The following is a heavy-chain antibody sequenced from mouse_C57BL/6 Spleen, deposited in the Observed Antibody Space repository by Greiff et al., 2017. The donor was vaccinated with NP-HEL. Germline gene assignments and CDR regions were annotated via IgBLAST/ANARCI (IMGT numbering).Heavy chain of an antibody. CDR2: IDPATGGT. J-gene: IGHJ4*01. CDR1: GYTFTDYE. Sequence: VQLQQSGAELVRPGASVTLSCKASGYTFTDYEMHWVKQTPVHGLEWIGAIDPATGGTAYNQKFKSKAILTADKSSSTAYMELRSLTSEDSAVYYCTRLDIYYYGSGAMDYWGQGTSVTVSS. D-gene: IGHD1-1*01. CDR3: TRLDIYYYGSGAMDY. V-gene: IGHV1-15*01.